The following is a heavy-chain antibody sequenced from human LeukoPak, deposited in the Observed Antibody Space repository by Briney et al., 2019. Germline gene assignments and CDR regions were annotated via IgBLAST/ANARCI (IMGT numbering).Heavy chain of an antibody. J-gene: IGHJ4*02. CDR2: MNPNSGNT. Sequence: ASVKVSCKASGYTFTSYDINWVRQATGQGLEWMGWMNPNSGNTDYAQKFQGRVTITRNTSISTAYMELSSLSSEETAVYYCARGRANAHHWGQGTLVTVSS. CDR1: GYTFTSYD. CDR3: ARGRANAHH. V-gene: IGHV1-8*01.